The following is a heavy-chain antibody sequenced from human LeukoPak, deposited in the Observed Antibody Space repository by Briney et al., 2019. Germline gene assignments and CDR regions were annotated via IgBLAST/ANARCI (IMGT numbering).Heavy chain of an antibody. D-gene: IGHD3-10*01. V-gene: IGHV4-59*01. Sequence: SETLSLTCTVSGGSISSYYWSWIRQPPGKGLEWIGYIYYSGSTNYNPYLKSRVTISVDTSKNQFSLKLSSVTAADTAVYYCAREGITMVRGGFDYWGQGTLVTVSS. CDR3: AREGITMVRGGFDY. J-gene: IGHJ4*02. CDR1: GGSISSYY. CDR2: IYYSGST.